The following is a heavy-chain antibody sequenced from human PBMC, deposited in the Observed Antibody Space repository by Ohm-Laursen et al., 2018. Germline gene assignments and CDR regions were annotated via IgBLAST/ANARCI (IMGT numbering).Heavy chain of an antibody. CDR1: GGSISNYY. CDR3: ARLGATVVTADPFDI. V-gene: IGHV4-4*07. D-gene: IGHD3-16*01. CDR2: TYNGGNT. Sequence: GTLSLTCAVSGGSISNYYWTWIRQPAGKGLEWIGRTYNGGNTNYNPSLKSRVTLVVDASKNHFSLKLISVTAADTAVYYCARLGATVVTADPFDIWGQGTLVTVSS. J-gene: IGHJ3*02.